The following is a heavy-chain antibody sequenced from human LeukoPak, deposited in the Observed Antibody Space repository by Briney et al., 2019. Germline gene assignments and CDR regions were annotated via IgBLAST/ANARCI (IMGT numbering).Heavy chain of an antibody. CDR1: GFTLTKYW. Sequence: GGSLRLSCVVSGFTLTKYWMSWVRQAPGKGLECVANIMQDGSEIYYVDSVKGRFTISRDNAKNSLYLQMNSLRAEDTAVYYCARPPGWPLNWFDPWGQGTLVTVSS. CDR2: IMQDGSEI. CDR3: ARPPGWPLNWFDP. J-gene: IGHJ5*02. D-gene: IGHD5-24*01. V-gene: IGHV3-7*01.